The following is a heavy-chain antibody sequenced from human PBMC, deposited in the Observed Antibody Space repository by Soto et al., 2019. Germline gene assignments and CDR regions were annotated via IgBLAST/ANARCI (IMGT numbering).Heavy chain of an antibody. Sequence: PSDTLCLTCTVSGGSISSYDWSWIRQTPGKGLEWIGYIYYSGSTNYNPSLKSRVTISVDTSKNQFSLKLSSVTAADTAVYYCVSTAHSSGWYSGGFDYWGQGTLVTVSS. J-gene: IGHJ4*02. CDR1: GGSISSYD. V-gene: IGHV4-59*01. D-gene: IGHD6-19*01. CDR3: VSTAHSSGWYSGGFDY. CDR2: IYYSGST.